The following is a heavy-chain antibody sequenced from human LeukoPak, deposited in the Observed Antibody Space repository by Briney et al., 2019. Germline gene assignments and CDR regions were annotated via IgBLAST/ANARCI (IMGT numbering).Heavy chain of an antibody. J-gene: IGHJ4*02. D-gene: IGHD3-9*01. CDR3: ARHTTYYDVLTGIPGFYFDF. Sequence: SETLSLTCTVSRGSITSSSHNWGRIRQPPGKGPEWIGSVSSSGTSNHSPSLKSRLTLSIDTSKSQFSLNLRSVTAADTAIYYCARHTTYYDVLTGIPGFYFDFWGQGSLVTVTP. V-gene: IGHV4-39*01. CDR2: VSSSGTS. CDR1: RGSITSSSHN.